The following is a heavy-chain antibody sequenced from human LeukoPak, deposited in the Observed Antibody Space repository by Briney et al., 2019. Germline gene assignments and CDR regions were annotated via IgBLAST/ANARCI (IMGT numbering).Heavy chain of an antibody. J-gene: IGHJ5*02. CDR2: IYYSGST. CDR3: ARCNRAAGKYVDP. V-gene: IGHV4-31*03. Sequence: PSETLSLTCTVSGGSISSGGYYWSWIRQHPGKGLEWIGYIYYSGSTYYNPYLKSRVTISVDTSKNQFSLKLSSVTAADTAVYYCARCNRAAGKYVDPWGQGTLVTVSS. D-gene: IGHD6-13*01. CDR1: GGSISSGGYY.